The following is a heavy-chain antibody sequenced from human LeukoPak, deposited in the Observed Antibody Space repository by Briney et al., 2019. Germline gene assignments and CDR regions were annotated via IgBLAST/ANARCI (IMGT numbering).Heavy chain of an antibody. V-gene: IGHV1-2*02. CDR2: INPNNGGT. Sequence: GASVKVSCEASGYTFTGNYIHWVRQAPGQGLEWMGWINPNNGGTNYAQKFQGRVTMTRDTSITTAYMELSSLRSDDTAVYYCARAGLINDFDYWGQGTLVTVSS. CDR1: GYTFTGNY. CDR3: ARAGLINDFDY. D-gene: IGHD3/OR15-3a*01. J-gene: IGHJ4*02.